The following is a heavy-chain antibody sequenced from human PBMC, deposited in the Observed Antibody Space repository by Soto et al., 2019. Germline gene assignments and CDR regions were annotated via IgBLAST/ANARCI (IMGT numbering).Heavy chain of an antibody. CDR1: GGTFSSYA. J-gene: IGHJ6*02. CDR3: AARIAVAGKPYYYYGMDV. Sequence: ASVKVSCKASGGTFSSYAISWVRQAPGQGXEWMGGIIPIFGTANYAQKFQGRVTITADESTSTAYMELSSLRSEDTAVYYCAARIAVAGKPYYYYGMDVWGQGTTVTVSS. V-gene: IGHV1-69*13. CDR2: IIPIFGTA. D-gene: IGHD6-19*01.